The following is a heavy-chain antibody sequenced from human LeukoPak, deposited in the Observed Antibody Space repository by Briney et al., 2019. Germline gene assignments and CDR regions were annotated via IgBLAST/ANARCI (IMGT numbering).Heavy chain of an antibody. Sequence: SVNVSCKASGGTFSSYAISWVRQAPGQGLEWMGGIIPIFGTANYAQKFQGRVTITADESTSTAYMELSSLRSEDTAVYYCAAAGEWLRYLDYWGQGTLVTVSS. D-gene: IGHD5-12*01. CDR2: IIPIFGTA. CDR3: AAAGEWLRYLDY. CDR1: GGTFSSYA. J-gene: IGHJ4*02. V-gene: IGHV1-69*13.